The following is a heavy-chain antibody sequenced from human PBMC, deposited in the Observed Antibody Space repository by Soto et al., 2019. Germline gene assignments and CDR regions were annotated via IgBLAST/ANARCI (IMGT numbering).Heavy chain of an antibody. V-gene: IGHV3-73*01. CDR2: IRSKANSYAT. J-gene: IGHJ4*02. Sequence: EVQLVESGGGLVQPGGSLKLSCAASGFTFSGSAMHWVRQASGKGLEWVGRIRSKANSYATAYAASMKGRFTISRDDSKNTAYLQMNSLKTEDTAVYYCTRRTMGDYWGQGTLVTVSS. CDR1: GFTFSGSA. D-gene: IGHD3-10*01. CDR3: TRRTMGDY.